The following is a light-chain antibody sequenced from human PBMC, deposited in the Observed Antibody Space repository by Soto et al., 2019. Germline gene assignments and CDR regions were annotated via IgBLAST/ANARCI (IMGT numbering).Light chain of an antibody. CDR2: GAS. CDR3: QQYNSLPLT. V-gene: IGKV3-20*01. CDR1: QSISTY. Sequence: EVVLTQSPATLSLSPGERATLSCTASQSISTYLTWYQQKPGQAPRLLIYGASTRATGIPDRFSGSGSGTDFTLTISRLEPEDFAVYYCQQYNSLPLTFGGGTKVEIK. J-gene: IGKJ4*01.